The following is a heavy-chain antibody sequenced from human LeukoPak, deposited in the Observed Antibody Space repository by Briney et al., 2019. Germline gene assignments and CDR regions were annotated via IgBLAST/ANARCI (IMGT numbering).Heavy chain of an antibody. Sequence: GGSLRLSCAASGFTFDDYAMHWVRQAPGKGLEWVSGITWKSGSIGYADSVKGRFTISRDNAKDSLYLQMNSLRAEDTALYYCAKEGSNGGHYFDYWGQGTPVTVSS. CDR2: ITWKSGSI. CDR1: GFTFDDYA. V-gene: IGHV3-9*01. D-gene: IGHD2-8*01. CDR3: AKEGSNGGHYFDY. J-gene: IGHJ4*02.